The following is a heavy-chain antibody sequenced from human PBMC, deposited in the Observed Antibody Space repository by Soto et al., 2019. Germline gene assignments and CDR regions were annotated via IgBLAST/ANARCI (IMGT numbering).Heavy chain of an antibody. V-gene: IGHV4-39*01. Sequence: QLQLQESGPGLVKPSETLSLTCTVSGGSISSSSYYWGWIRQPPGKGLEWIGSIYYSGSTYYNPSLKSRVTISVDTSKNQFSLKLSSVTAADTAVYYCARHGRYRSGGSCYPPLKYWGQGTLVTVSS. CDR1: GGSISSSSYY. CDR3: ARHGRYRSGGSCYPPLKY. D-gene: IGHD2-15*01. CDR2: IYYSGST. J-gene: IGHJ4*02.